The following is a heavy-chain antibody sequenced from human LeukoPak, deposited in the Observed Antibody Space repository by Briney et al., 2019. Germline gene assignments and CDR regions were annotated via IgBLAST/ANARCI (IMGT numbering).Heavy chain of an antibody. CDR2: IIPIFGTA. CDR1: GGTFISYA. D-gene: IGHD6-19*01. J-gene: IGHJ4*02. Sequence: SVKVSCKASGGTFISYAISWVRQAPGQGLEWTGGIIPIFGTANYAQKFQGRVTITADESTTTAYMELSSLRSEDTAVYYCARDHVAVAGWGQGTLVTVSS. CDR3: ARDHVAVAG. V-gene: IGHV1-69*13.